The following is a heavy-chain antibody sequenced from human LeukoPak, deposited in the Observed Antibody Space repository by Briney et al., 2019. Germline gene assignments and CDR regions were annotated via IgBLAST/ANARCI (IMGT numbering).Heavy chain of an antibody. Sequence: GGSLRLSCATSGFTFSSYAMSWVRQAPGKGLEWVPSISGSGTSTYYADSVKGRFTISRDKSKQTLYLQMNSLRSEDTAVYYCARSAYGDYVGGDYWGQGTLVTVSS. D-gene: IGHD4-17*01. CDR3: ARSAYGDYVGGDY. CDR1: GFTFSSYA. CDR2: ISGSGTST. J-gene: IGHJ4*02. V-gene: IGHV3-23*01.